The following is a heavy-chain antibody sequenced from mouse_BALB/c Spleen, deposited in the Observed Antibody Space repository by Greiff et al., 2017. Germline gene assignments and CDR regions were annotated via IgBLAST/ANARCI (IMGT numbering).Heavy chain of an antibody. CDR2: INPYNDGT. CDR3: AHHGKGTWFAY. V-gene: IGHV1-14*01. J-gene: IGHJ3*01. CDR1: GYTFTSYV. Sequence: VQLQQSGPELVKPGASVKMSCKASGYTFTSYVMHWVKQKPGQGLEWIGYINPYNDGTKYNEKFKGKATLTSDKSSSTAYMELSSLTSEDSAVYDCAHHGKGTWFAYWGQGTLVTVSA. D-gene: IGHD2-1*01.